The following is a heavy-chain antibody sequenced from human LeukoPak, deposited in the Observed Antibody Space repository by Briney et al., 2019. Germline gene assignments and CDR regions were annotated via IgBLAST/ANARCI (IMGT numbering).Heavy chain of an antibody. Sequence: SQTLSLTCTVSGDSIFSASYYWGWLRQPPGKSLEWIGFIYYSGNTYYSSSLRSRISISIDTSNNQFSLGLSSVTVADTAVYYCAREGTAHAFDIWGRGTMVTVSS. D-gene: IGHD3-10*01. CDR2: IYYSGNT. CDR1: GDSIFSASYY. CDR3: AREGTAHAFDI. J-gene: IGHJ3*02. V-gene: IGHV4-31*03.